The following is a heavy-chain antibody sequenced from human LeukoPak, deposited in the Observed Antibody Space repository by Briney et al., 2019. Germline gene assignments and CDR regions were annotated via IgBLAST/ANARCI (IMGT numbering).Heavy chain of an antibody. CDR3: ARHPASRSLLAAPGAFDI. CDR1: GGSISSYY. D-gene: IGHD6-6*01. Sequence: SETLSLTCTVSGGSISSYYWSWIRQPPGKGLDWIGYIYYSGSTNYNPSLKSRVTISVDTSKNQFSLKLTSVTAADTAVYYCARHPASRSLLAAPGAFDIWGQGTMVTVSS. V-gene: IGHV4-59*08. J-gene: IGHJ3*02. CDR2: IYYSGST.